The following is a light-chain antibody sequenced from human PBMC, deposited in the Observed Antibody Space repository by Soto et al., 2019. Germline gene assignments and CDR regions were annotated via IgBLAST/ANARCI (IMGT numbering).Light chain of an antibody. J-gene: IGLJ1*01. CDR1: SSDVGGYNY. CDR3: SSYTRINSYV. Sequence: QSALTQPASVSGSPGQSITISCTGTSSDVGGYNYVSWYQQHPGKAPKLMIYYVSHRPSGVSNRFSGSKSGNTASLTISGLQAEDEADYYCSSYTRINSYVFGSGTKVTVL. CDR2: YVS. V-gene: IGLV2-14*03.